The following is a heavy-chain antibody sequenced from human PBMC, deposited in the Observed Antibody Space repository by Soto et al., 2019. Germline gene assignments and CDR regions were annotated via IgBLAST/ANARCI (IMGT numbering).Heavy chain of an antibody. V-gene: IGHV1-3*01. J-gene: IGHJ6*02. CDR1: GYTFTSYA. Sequence: QVQLAQSGAEVKKPGASVKVSCKASGYTFTSYAMHWVRQAPGQRLEWMGWINAGNGNTKYSQKFQGRVTITRDTSASTADMELGSLRSEDTAVYYCARETVTTLYYYYYGMDVWGQGTTVTVSS. CDR3: ARETVTTLYYYYYGMDV. D-gene: IGHD4-17*01. CDR2: INAGNGNT.